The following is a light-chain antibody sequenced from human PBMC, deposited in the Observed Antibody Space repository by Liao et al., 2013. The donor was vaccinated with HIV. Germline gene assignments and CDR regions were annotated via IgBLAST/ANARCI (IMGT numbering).Light chain of an antibody. CDR1: KLGDKY. V-gene: IGLV3-1*01. J-gene: IGLJ2*01. CDR2: QDS. Sequence: SYELTQPPSVSVSPGQTASINCSGDKLGDKYACWYQQKPGQSPVLAIYQDSKRPSGIPERFSGSNSGNTATLTISGTQAMDEADYYCQAWDSSTHVVFGGGTKLTVL. CDR3: QAWDSSTHVV.